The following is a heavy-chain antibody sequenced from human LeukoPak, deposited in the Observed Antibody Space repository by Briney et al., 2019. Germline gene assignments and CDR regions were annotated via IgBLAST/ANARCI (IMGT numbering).Heavy chain of an antibody. D-gene: IGHD3-22*01. CDR1: GGSISSGGYY. CDR3: ARVQTRTYYYDSSGYYSDY. J-gene: IGHJ4*02. Sequence: SDTLSLTCTVSGGSISSGGYYWSWIRQHPGKGLEWIGYIYYSGSTYYNPSLKSRVTISVDTSKNQFSLKLSSVTAADTAVYYCARVQTRTYYYDSSGYYSDYWGQGTLVTVSS. V-gene: IGHV4-31*03. CDR2: IYYSGST.